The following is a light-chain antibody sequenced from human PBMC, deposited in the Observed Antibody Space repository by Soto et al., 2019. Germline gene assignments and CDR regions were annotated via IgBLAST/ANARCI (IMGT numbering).Light chain of an antibody. CDR1: QSVTSN. CDR2: GAS. V-gene: IGKV3-15*01. CDR3: QQYNDWLLLT. Sequence: EIVMTQSPATLSVSPGERATLSCRASQSVTSNLAWYQQTPGQAPRLLIYGASTRATGIPARFSGSGSGTEFTLTISSLQSEDYAVYYCQQYNDWLLLTFGGGTKVEIK. J-gene: IGKJ4*01.